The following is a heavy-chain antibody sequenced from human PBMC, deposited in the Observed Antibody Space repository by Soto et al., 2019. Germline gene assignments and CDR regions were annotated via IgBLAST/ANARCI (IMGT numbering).Heavy chain of an antibody. CDR1: GFTFSSYS. CDR3: ANGRGMATTTAG. J-gene: IGHJ4*02. Sequence: EVQLVESGGGLVKPGGSLRLSCAASGFTFSSYSMNWVRQAPGKGLEWVSSISSSSSYIYYADSVKGRFTISRDNAKNSLYLQMNSLRAEDTAVYYCANGRGMATTTAGWGQGTLVTVSS. CDR2: ISSSSSYI. D-gene: IGHD1-1*01. V-gene: IGHV3-21*01.